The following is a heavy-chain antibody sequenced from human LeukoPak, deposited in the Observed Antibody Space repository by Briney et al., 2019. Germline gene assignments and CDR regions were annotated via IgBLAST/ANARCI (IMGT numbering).Heavy chain of an antibody. CDR2: INHSGST. D-gene: IGHD5-18*01. CDR1: GGSFSGYY. Sequence: SETLSLTCAVYGGSFSGYYWSWIRQPPGKGLEWIGEINHSGSTNYNPSLKSRVTISVDTSKNQFSLKLSSVTAADTAVYYCAGRAAKSGYSYGRGTYWGQGTLVTVSS. CDR3: AGRAAKSGYSYGRGTY. V-gene: IGHV4-34*01. J-gene: IGHJ4*02.